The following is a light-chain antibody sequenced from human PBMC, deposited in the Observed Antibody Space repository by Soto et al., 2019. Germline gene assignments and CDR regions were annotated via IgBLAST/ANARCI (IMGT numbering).Light chain of an antibody. CDR3: SSYTSSSTWV. V-gene: IGLV2-14*01. CDR1: SXDVGGYNY. Sequence: QSALTQPASVSGSPGQSITISCTXTSXDVGGYNYVSWYQQHPGKAPKLMIYDVSNRPSGVSNRFSGSKSGNTASLTISGLQAEDEADYYCSSYTSSSTWVFGGGTKLTVL. CDR2: DVS. J-gene: IGLJ3*02.